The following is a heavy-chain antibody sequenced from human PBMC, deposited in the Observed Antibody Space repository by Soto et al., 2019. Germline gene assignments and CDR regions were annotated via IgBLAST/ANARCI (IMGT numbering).Heavy chain of an antibody. D-gene: IGHD2-8*01. CDR3: ARQFGVNTHFDH. Sequence: QVPLVQSGAEVKEPGASVKVSCMASGYSFTSYGLIWLRQAPGQRLEWMGWISPYNGNTNYAQKLQGRVTMTTDTATKTAYMELRSLRSDDTAVYDCARQFGVNTHFDHWGQGTLVAVSS. CDR1: GYSFTSYG. V-gene: IGHV1-18*01. CDR2: ISPYNGNT. J-gene: IGHJ4*02.